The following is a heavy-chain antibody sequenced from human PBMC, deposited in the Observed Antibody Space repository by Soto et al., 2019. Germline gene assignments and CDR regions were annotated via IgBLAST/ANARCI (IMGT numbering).Heavy chain of an antibody. CDR3: ASPSGTTVATRDWYFDL. D-gene: IGHD4-17*01. CDR2: IYYSGST. V-gene: IGHV4-39*01. Sequence: QLQLQESGPGLVKPSETLSLTCTVSGGSISSSTYYWGWIRQPPGKGLEWIGSIYYSGSTYYNPSLKSRVTISVDPSKNQFSLKLSSVTAADTALYYCASPSGTTVATRDWYFDLWGRGTLVTVSS. CDR1: GGSISSSTYY. J-gene: IGHJ2*01.